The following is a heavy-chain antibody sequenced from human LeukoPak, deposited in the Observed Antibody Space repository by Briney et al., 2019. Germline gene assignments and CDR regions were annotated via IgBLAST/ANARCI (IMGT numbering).Heavy chain of an antibody. CDR3: ARRGYSSGWNRFDY. V-gene: IGHV3-48*01. CDR2: ISSSRTI. Sequence: GGSLRLSCAASGLTFSRYSMNWVRQAPGKGLEWVSYISSSRTIHYADSVKGRFTISRDNAKNSLYLQMNSLRAEDTAVYYCARRGYSSGWNRFDYWGQGTLVTVSS. J-gene: IGHJ4*02. D-gene: IGHD6-25*01. CDR1: GLTFSRYS.